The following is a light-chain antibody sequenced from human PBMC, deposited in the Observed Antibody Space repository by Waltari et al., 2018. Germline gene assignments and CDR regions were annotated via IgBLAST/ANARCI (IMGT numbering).Light chain of an antibody. CDR2: DAS. V-gene: IGKV1-33*01. J-gene: IGKJ4*01. CDR3: QQYDNLPLT. Sequence: DIQINPSSFSLSAFLGDRVTITCQASQDISNYLNWYQQKPGKAPKLLIYDASNLETGVPSRFSGSGSGTDFTFTISSLQPEDIATYYCQQYDNLPLTFGGGTKVEIK. CDR1: QDISNY.